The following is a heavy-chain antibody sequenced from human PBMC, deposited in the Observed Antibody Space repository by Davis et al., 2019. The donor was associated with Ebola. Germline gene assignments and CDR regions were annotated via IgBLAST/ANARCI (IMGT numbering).Heavy chain of an antibody. V-gene: IGHV3-23*01. D-gene: IGHD6-13*01. CDR3: AKRPATGDS. Sequence: PGGSLRLSCIASGFSFGTYAMSWVRQAPGKGLEWVSSISGSGISTFYADSVKGRFTISRDNSKNTLYLQMNSLRAEGTALYYCAKRPATGDSWGQGTLVTVSS. CDR2: ISGSGIST. CDR1: GFSFGTYA. J-gene: IGHJ4*02.